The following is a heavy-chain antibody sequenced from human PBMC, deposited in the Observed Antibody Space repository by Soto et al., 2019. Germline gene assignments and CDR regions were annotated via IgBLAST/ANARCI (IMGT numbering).Heavy chain of an antibody. D-gene: IGHD6-13*01. CDR2: IYYSGST. CDR1: GGTVGGGGDY. CDR3: ARLAAAAFRSYYYYGMDV. J-gene: IGHJ6*02. Sequence: SVTHCLTCTFSGGTVGGGGDYCRWIRQPPGKGLEWSGYIYYSGSTNYHPSLKSRVTITIDTSKTQLSLKLSSVTAADTAVYYCARLAAAAFRSYYYYGMDVWGQGTTGTDYS. V-gene: IGHV4-61*08.